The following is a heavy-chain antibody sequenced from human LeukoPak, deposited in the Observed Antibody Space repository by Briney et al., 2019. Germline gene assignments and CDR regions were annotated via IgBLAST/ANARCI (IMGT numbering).Heavy chain of an antibody. J-gene: IGHJ4*02. CDR2: IYYSGST. CDR1: GGSISSYY. CDR3: ARNYDY. Sequence: SQTLSLTCSVSGGSISSYYWSWIRQPPGEGLQWIGYIYYSGSTNCNPSLKSRVTISVDTSKNQFSLRLNSVTAADTAVYFCARNYDYWGQGILVTVSS. V-gene: IGHV4-59*01.